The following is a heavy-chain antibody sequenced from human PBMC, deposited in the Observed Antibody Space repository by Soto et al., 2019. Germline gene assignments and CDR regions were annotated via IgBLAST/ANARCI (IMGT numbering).Heavy chain of an antibody. V-gene: IGHV3-30*18. CDR2: ISYDGCNK. J-gene: IGHJ6*02. Sequence: QVQLVESGGGVVQPGRSLRLSCAASGFIFNTYDMHWVRQAPGKGLEWVAVISYDGCNKYYADSVKGRLTISRDNSKKMLYLQMNSLRPEDSAVYYCAKGQHCSSTSCYFYYYGMDVWGQGTKVAVSS. CDR3: AKGQHCSSTSCYFYYYGMDV. CDR1: GFIFNTYD. D-gene: IGHD2-2*01.